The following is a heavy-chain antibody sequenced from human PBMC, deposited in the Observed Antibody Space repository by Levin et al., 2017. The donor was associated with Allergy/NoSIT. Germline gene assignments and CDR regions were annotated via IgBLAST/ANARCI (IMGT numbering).Heavy chain of an antibody. Sequence: GESLKISCKVSGHSLSGLSIHWVRQTPGKALEWMGGYDPEDAETLYAQKFQGRVTMTKDTSTDTTYMDLSSLRFEDTAVYYCATAPPFCGGDCYDFHYWGQGTLVTVSS. CDR1: GHSLSGLS. CDR2: YDPEDAET. CDR3: ATAPPFCGGDCYDFHY. J-gene: IGHJ4*02. D-gene: IGHD2-21*02. V-gene: IGHV1-24*01.